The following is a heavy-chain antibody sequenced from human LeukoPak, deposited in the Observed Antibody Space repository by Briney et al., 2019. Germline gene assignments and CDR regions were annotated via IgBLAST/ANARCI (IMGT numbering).Heavy chain of an antibody. J-gene: IGHJ6*04. CDR3: AKGEGVWFGEFQV. CDR1: GYSISSGYY. CDR2: IYHSGST. D-gene: IGHD3-10*01. V-gene: IGHV4-38-2*01. Sequence: PSETLSLTCAVSGYSISSGYYWGWIRQPPGKGLEWIGSIYHSGSTYYNPSLKSRVTISVDTSKNQFSLKLSSVTAADTAVYYCAKGEGVWFGEFQVWGKGTTVTVSS.